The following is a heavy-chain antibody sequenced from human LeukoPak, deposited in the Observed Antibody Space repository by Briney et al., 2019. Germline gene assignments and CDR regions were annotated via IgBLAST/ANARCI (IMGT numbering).Heavy chain of an antibody. CDR3: ARDPEVGATIGDI. D-gene: IGHD1-26*01. V-gene: IGHV1-2*02. J-gene: IGHJ4*02. Sequence: ASVKVSCKASGGTFSSYAIRWVRQAPGQGLEWMGWINPNSGGTNYAQKFQGRVTMTRDTSISTAYMELSRLRSDDTAVYYCARDPEVGATIGDIWSQGTLVTVSS. CDR2: INPNSGGT. CDR1: GGTFSSYA.